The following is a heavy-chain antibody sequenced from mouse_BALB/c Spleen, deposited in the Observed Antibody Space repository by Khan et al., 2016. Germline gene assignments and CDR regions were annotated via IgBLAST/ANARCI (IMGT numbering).Heavy chain of an antibody. CDR3: ARRDYYGSSFFFDY. CDR2: ILPGSGST. J-gene: IGHJ2*01. CDR1: GYTFSSYW. V-gene: IGHV1-9*01. Sequence: VQLQESGAELMKPGASVKISCKATGYTFSSYWIEWVKQRPGHGLEWIGEILPGSGSTNYNEKFKGKATFTADTSSNTAYMQLNSLTSEDSAVYYCARRDYYGSSFFFDYWGQGTTLTVSS. D-gene: IGHD1-1*01.